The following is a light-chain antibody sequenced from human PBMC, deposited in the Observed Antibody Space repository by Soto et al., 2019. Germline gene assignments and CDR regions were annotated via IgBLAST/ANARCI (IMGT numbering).Light chain of an antibody. CDR2: EVS. CDR3: NSYANTGAWV. Sequence: QSALTQPASVSGSPGQSITISCTGTSSDVGGYDYVSWYQQFPGKAPKLMIYEVSNRPSGVSNRFSGSKSGNTASLTISGLQAEDEADYYCNSYANTGAWVFGGGTKLTVL. J-gene: IGLJ3*02. V-gene: IGLV2-14*01. CDR1: SSDVGGYDY.